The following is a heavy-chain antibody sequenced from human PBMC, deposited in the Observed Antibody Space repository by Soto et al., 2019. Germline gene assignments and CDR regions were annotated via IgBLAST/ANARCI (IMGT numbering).Heavy chain of an antibody. Sequence: GASVKVSCKTSGYTFTEYDLNWVRQAPGQGLEYMGWVSPENRNAGYAPQFRGRVSMTTDTSISTAYLELTNLTYEDTAVYYCEVTTGFWGQGTTVTVSS. J-gene: IGHJ4*02. CDR2: VSPENRNA. CDR3: EVTTGF. V-gene: IGHV1-8*01. CDR1: GYTFTEYD. D-gene: IGHD1-1*01.